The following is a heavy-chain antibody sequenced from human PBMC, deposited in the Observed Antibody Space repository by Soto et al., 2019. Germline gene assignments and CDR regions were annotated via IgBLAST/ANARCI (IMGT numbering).Heavy chain of an antibody. CDR1: GFTFSSYA. V-gene: IGHV3-30-3*01. CDR2: ISYDGSNK. Sequence: QVQLVESGGGVVQPGRSLRLSCAASGFTFSSYAMHWVRQAPGKGLEWVAVISYDGSNKYYADSVKDRFTISRDNSKNTLYLQMNSLRAEDTAVYYCARFGQGLSIDYWGQGTLVTVSS. D-gene: IGHD6-19*01. CDR3: ARFGQGLSIDY. J-gene: IGHJ4*02.